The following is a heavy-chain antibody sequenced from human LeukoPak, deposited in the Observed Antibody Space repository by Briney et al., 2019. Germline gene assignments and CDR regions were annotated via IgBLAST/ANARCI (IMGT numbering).Heavy chain of an antibody. CDR2: ISYDGSNK. CDR3: AKGDSSSFPAYYYYYMDV. J-gene: IGHJ6*03. V-gene: IGHV3-30-3*01. D-gene: IGHD6-6*01. CDR1: GFTFSSYA. Sequence: QAGGSLRLSCAASGFTFSSYAMHWVRQAPGKGLEWVAVISYDGSNKYYADSVKGRFTISRDNSKNTLYLQMNSLRAEDTAVYYCAKGDSSSFPAYYYYYMDVWGKGTTVTVSS.